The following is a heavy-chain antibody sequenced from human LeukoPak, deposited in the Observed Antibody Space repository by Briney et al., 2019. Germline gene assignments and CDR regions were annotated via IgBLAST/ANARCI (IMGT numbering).Heavy chain of an antibody. CDR2: IRGTGTST. CDR1: GFTFSSYG. J-gene: IGHJ4*02. D-gene: IGHD3-10*01. CDR3: AKVTYGSGTYGAFDY. Sequence: GGSLRLSCAASGFTFSSYGMHWVRQAPGKGLEWVSAIRGTGTSTYYADSVKGRFTISRDNSKNTLYLQMNSLRAEDTAVYYCAKVTYGSGTYGAFDYWGQGTLVTVSS. V-gene: IGHV3-23*01.